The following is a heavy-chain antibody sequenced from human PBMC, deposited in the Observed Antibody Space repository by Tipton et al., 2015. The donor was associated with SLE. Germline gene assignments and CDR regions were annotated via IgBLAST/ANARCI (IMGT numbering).Heavy chain of an antibody. CDR2: ISGSSFSNI. Sequence: GSLRLSCAASGFTFGNYAMSWVRQAPGKGLEWVSFISGSSFSNIFYADSVKGRFTISRDNAKNSLYLQMNSLRAEDTAVYYCAREPPGIAAAAPDAFDIWGQGTMVTVSS. CDR3: AREPPGIAAAAPDAFDI. J-gene: IGHJ3*02. CDR1: GFTFGNYA. V-gene: IGHV3-48*01. D-gene: IGHD6-13*01.